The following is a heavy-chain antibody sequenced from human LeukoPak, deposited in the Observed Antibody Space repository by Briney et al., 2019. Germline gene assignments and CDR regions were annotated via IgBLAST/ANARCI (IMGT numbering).Heavy chain of an antibody. J-gene: IGHJ6*02. CDR1: GGSISSSSYY. V-gene: IGHV4-39*07. CDR3: ALGAVGSYLDYYYYGMDV. D-gene: IGHD1-26*01. CDR2: IYYGGST. Sequence: SETLSLTCTVSGGSISSSSYYWGWIRQPPGKGLEWIGSIYYGGSTYYNPSLKSRVTISIDASKNQFSLKLSSVTAADAAVYYCALGAVGSYLDYYYYGMDVWGQGTTVTVSS.